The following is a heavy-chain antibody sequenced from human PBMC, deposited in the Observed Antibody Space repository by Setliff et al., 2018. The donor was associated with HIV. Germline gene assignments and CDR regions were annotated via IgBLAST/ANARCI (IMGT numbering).Heavy chain of an antibody. D-gene: IGHD5-18*01. CDR1: GGSISSSTYY. Sequence: PSETLSLTCTVSGGSISSSTYYWGWIRQPPGKGLEWIGTISYSGSTYYNPSLKSRLTISVDTSKNQFSLKLSSVTAADTAVYYCARRDGYSYGFYFDYWGQGTLVTVSS. CDR3: ARRDGYSYGFYFDY. CDR2: ISYSGST. J-gene: IGHJ4*02. V-gene: IGHV4-39*01.